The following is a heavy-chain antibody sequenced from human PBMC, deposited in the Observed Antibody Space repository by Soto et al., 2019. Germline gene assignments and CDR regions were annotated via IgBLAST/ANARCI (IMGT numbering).Heavy chain of an antibody. CDR2: ISSSGDTK. Sequence: GGSLRLSCAAYGFTFSDYFMTWMRQAPGKGLEWVSYISSSGDTKYYADSVKGRFTVSRDNTRKSMYLQMNSLRAEDTAVYHCAIAFDIWGQGTVVTVSS. CDR3: AIAFDI. J-gene: IGHJ3*02. CDR1: GFTFSDYF. V-gene: IGHV3-11*01.